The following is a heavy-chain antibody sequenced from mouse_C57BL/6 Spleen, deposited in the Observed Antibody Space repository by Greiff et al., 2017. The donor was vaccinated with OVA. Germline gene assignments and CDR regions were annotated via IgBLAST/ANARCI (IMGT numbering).Heavy chain of an antibody. D-gene: IGHD1-1*01. CDR2: IDPSDSYT. V-gene: IGHV1-69*01. CDR1: GYTFTSYW. Sequence: VQLQQPGAELVMPGASVKLSCKASGYTFTSYWMHWVKQRPGQGLEWIGEIDPSDSYTNYNQKFKGKSTLTVDKSSSTAYMQLSSLTSEDSAVYYCARLELRGAYWGQGTLVTVSA. J-gene: IGHJ3*01. CDR3: ARLELRGAY.